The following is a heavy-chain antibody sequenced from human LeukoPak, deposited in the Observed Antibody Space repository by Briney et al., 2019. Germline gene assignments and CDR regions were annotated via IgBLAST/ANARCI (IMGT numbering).Heavy chain of an antibody. CDR1: GGSISSSNW. J-gene: IGHJ4*02. D-gene: IGHD5-18*01. Sequence: SETLSLTCAVSGGSISSSNWWSWVRQPPGKGLEWIGEIYHSGSTNYNPSLKSRVTISVDKSKNQFSLKLSSVTAADTAVYYCARARRDTAMVTFFDYWGQGTLVTVSS. CDR3: ARARRDTAMVTFFDY. V-gene: IGHV4-4*02. CDR2: IYHSGST.